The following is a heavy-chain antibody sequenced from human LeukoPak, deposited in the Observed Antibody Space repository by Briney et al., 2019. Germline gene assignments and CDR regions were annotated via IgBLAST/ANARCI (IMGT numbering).Heavy chain of an antibody. CDR2: ISYDGSNK. V-gene: IGHV3-30*18. J-gene: IGHJ4*02. Sequence: GRSLRLSCAASGFTFSSYGMHWVRQAPGKGLESVAVISYDGSNKYYADSVKGRFTISRDNSKNTLYLQMNSLRAEDTAVYFRAEAGIRYFDWLLDYWGQGTLVTVSS. CDR1: GFTFSSYG. CDR3: AEAGIRYFDWLLDY. D-gene: IGHD3-9*01.